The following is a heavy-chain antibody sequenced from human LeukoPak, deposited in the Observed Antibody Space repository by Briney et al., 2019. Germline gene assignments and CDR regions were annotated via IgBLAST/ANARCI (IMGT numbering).Heavy chain of an antibody. Sequence: SETLSLTCAVSGSSIRSGYYWGWIRQSPGKGLEWIGTINHIGNTYGNPPLKSRVTISVDTSKNQFSLMLSSVTAADTAVYYCARGGFYFDSSAYLEYWGQGAPVTVSS. CDR3: ARGGFYFDSSAYLEY. V-gene: IGHV4-38-2*01. CDR2: INHIGNT. J-gene: IGHJ4*02. CDR1: GSSIRSGYY. D-gene: IGHD3-22*01.